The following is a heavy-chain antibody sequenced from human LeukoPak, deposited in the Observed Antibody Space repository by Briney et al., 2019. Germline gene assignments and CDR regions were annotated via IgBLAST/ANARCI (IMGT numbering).Heavy chain of an antibody. J-gene: IGHJ4*02. CDR2: IKQDGSEK. CDR3: ARGDKYSSSSSFLAGTWSLTRPGILDY. D-gene: IGHD6-6*01. CDR1: GFTFSSYW. V-gene: IGHV3-7*01. Sequence: GGSLRLSCAASGFTFSSYWMSWVRQAPGKGLEWVANIKQDGSEKYYVDSVKGRFTISRDNAKNSLYLQMNSLRAEDTAVYYCARGDKYSSSSSFLAGTWSLTRPGILDYWGQGTLVTVSS.